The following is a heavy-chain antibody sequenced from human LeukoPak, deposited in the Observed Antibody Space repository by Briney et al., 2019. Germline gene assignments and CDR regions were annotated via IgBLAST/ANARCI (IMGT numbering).Heavy chain of an antibody. J-gene: IGHJ4*02. D-gene: IGHD6-13*01. CDR1: GYSFTVYW. Sequence: GESLKISXEASGYSFTVYWIGWVRQMPGKGQEWMGIIYPGDSDTRYSPSFQGQVTISVDKSINTAYLQWSSLKASDTAMYYCARHEYSSDWSTNGFWGQGTLVTVSS. CDR2: IYPGDSDT. V-gene: IGHV5-51*01. CDR3: ARHEYSSDWSTNGF.